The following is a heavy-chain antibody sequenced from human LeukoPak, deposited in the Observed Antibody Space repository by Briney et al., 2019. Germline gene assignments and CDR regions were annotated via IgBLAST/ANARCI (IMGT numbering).Heavy chain of an antibody. CDR1: GFTFSSYA. CDR3: ATHTGYSSGWHYYFDY. CDR2: TRGSGGTT. J-gene: IGHJ4*02. V-gene: IGHV3-23*01. D-gene: IGHD6-19*01. Sequence: PGGSLRLSCAASGFTFSSYAMSWVRQPPGKGLEWVSATRGSGGTTYYTDSVKGRFTISGDNSQNTLYLQMNSLRAEDTAVYYCATHTGYSSGWHYYFDYWGQGTLVTVSS.